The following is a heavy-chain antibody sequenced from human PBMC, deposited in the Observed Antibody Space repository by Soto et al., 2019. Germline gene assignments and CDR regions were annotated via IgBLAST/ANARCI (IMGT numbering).Heavy chain of an antibody. D-gene: IGHD4-17*01. Sequence: QGQLVESGGGVVQPGRSLRLSCAASGFAFSNHGMHWVRQAPGKGLEWLAVIVREGREKFYADSVKGRFTIARDKSKNTLYLEMSSLRAEDTAVYYCTRDDDYDDNGLDLWGQGTLVTVSS. CDR3: TRDDDYDDNGLDL. CDR1: GFAFSNHG. J-gene: IGHJ4*02. CDR2: IVREGREK. V-gene: IGHV3-33*01.